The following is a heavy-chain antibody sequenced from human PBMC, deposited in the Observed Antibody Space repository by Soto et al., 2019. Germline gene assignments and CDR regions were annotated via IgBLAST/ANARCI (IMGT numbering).Heavy chain of an antibody. CDR2: IYYSGST. CDR3: ARMGGLMLREVENWFAP. J-gene: IGHJ5*02. CDR1: GGSISSGGYY. V-gene: IGHV4-31*03. Sequence: TSETLSLTCTVSGGSISSGGYYWNWIRQHPGKGLEWIGYIYYSGSTYYNPSLKSRVTISVDTSKNQFSLRLTSVTAADTAVYYCARMGGLMLREVENWFAPWGQGILVTVSS. D-gene: IGHD3-10*01.